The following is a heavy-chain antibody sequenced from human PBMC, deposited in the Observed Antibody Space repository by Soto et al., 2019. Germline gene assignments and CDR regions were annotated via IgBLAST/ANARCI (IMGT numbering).Heavy chain of an antibody. CDR1: GGSVNSDNFY. D-gene: IGHD6-6*01. V-gene: IGHV4-61*01. Sequence: PSETLSLTCTVSGGSVNSDNFYWSWIRQPPGRGLEWIGYIYYTGGTNYNPSLKSRVTISIDTSRNQFSLKLSSVTAADTAVYYCAREFSNSPEAFDSWGQGSLVTVSS. CDR2: IYYTGGT. CDR3: AREFSNSPEAFDS. J-gene: IGHJ4*02.